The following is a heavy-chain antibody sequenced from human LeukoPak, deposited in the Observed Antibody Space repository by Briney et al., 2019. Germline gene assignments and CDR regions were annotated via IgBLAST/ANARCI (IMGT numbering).Heavy chain of an antibody. D-gene: IGHD3-10*01. Sequence: PGGSLRLSCAASGFTFSSYAMSWVRQAPGKGLEWVSAISGSGGSTYYADSVKVRFTISRDNSKNMLYLQMNSLRAEDTAVYYCAKGGVLLWFGGNDYWGQGTLVTVSS. CDR3: AKGGVLLWFGGNDY. V-gene: IGHV3-23*01. CDR2: ISGSGGST. J-gene: IGHJ4*02. CDR1: GFTFSSYA.